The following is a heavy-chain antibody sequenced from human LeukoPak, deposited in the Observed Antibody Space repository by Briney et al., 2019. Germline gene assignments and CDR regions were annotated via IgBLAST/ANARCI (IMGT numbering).Heavy chain of an antibody. J-gene: IGHJ4*02. CDR2: ISSSSSYI. D-gene: IGHD3-22*01. Sequence: GGSLRLSCAASGFTFSSYSMNWVRQAPGKGLEWVSSISSSSSYIYYADSVKGRFTISRDNAKNSLYLQMNSLRAEDTAVYYCARDLGMYYDSSGSNYWGQGTLVTVSS. CDR1: GFTFSSYS. V-gene: IGHV3-21*01. CDR3: ARDLGMYYDSSGSNY.